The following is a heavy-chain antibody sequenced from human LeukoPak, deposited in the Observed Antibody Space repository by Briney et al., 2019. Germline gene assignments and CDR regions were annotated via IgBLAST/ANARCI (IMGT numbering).Heavy chain of an antibody. V-gene: IGHV3-23*01. CDR3: ARDGTYYDSSGYGY. Sequence: PGGSLRLSCAVSGFTFSSYGMTWVRQAPGKGLGWVSAISGSGGNTYYADSVKGRFTISRDNSKNTLYLQMNSLRAEDTAVYYCARDGTYYDSSGYGYWGQGTLVTVSS. CDR2: ISGSGGNT. D-gene: IGHD3-22*01. CDR1: GFTFSSYG. J-gene: IGHJ4*02.